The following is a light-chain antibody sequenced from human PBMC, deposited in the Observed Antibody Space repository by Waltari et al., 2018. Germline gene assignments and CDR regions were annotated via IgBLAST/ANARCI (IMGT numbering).Light chain of an antibody. J-gene: IGLJ3*02. CDR3: SSRDISGNLL. Sequence: SSELTQDPAVSAALGQTVSLTCQGHSLRSYLPSWYQQKPGQAPKLVLYGKNKRPSGIPDRLSGSSSGNTAYLTIAATQAEDEADYYCSSRDISGNLLFGGGTRLAVL. CDR1: SLRSYL. CDR2: GKN. V-gene: IGLV3-19*01.